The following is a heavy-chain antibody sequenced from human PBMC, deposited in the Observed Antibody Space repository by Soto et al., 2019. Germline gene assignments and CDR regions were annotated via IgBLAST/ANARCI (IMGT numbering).Heavy chain of an antibody. CDR3: ARDPEYYYGSGRTDYYYGMDV. V-gene: IGHV3-30-3*01. Sequence: QVQLVESGGGVVQPGRSLRLSCAGSGFTFSSYAMHCVRQAPGKGLEWVAVISYDGSNKYYADSVKGRFTISRDNSKNTLYLQMNSLRAEDTAVYYCARDPEYYYGSGRTDYYYGMDVWGQGTTVTVSS. CDR1: GFTFSSYA. J-gene: IGHJ6*02. CDR2: ISYDGSNK. D-gene: IGHD3-10*01.